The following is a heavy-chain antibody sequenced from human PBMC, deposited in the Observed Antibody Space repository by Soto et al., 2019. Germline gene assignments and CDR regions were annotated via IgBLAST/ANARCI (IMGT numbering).Heavy chain of an antibody. J-gene: IGHJ5*02. D-gene: IGHD1-7*01. CDR1: GYTFTSYG. V-gene: IGHV1-18*01. Sequence: QVQLVQSGAEVKKPGASVKVSCKASGYTFTSYGISWVRQAPGQGLEWMGWISAYNGNTNYAQKLQGRVTMTTDTSTSTAYKELRSLRSDDTAVYYCARASSYHWNYRNWFDPLGQGTLVTVSS. CDR2: ISAYNGNT. CDR3: ARASSYHWNYRNWFDP.